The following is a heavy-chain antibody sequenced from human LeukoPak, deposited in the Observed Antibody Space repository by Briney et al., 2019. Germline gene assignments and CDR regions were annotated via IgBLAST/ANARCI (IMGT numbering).Heavy chain of an antibody. J-gene: IGHJ3*02. D-gene: IGHD6-19*01. CDR3: AKEKEYTSVDNAFDI. V-gene: IGHV3-23*01. Sequence: GGSLRLSCAASGFTFSSYAMSWVRQAPGKGLECVSAISGSGGSTYYADSVKGRFTISRENSKNTLYLQMNSLRADDTAVYYCAKEKEYTSVDNAFDIWGQGTMVIVSS. CDR1: GFTFSSYA. CDR2: ISGSGGST.